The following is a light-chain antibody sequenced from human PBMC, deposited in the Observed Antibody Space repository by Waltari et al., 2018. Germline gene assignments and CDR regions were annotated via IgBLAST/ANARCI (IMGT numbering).Light chain of an antibody. CDR1: QSIGSS. J-gene: IGKJ4*01. CDR2: YTS. Sequence: EIVLTQSPDFLSGPQKEKVNITCRASQSIGSSIHWYQQKPHQSPKFLIAYTSQSFSGVPSRFSGSGSGTEFTLTISSPEAEDAATYYCQQSSRFPLTFGGGTKVEIK. V-gene: IGKV6-21*01. CDR3: QQSSRFPLT.